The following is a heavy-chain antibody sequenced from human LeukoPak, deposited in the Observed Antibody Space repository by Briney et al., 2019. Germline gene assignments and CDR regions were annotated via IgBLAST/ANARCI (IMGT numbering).Heavy chain of an antibody. CDR3: AKAAPFFLDY. Sequence: GRSLRLSCAASGFTFSGSSMTWVRQPPGKGPGCVSSINNVGASTLYADSVKGRFTISRDNSKNTLYLEMNNLRAEDSAIYYCAKAAPFFLDYWGQGALVTVSS. V-gene: IGHV3-23*01. J-gene: IGHJ4*02. D-gene: IGHD2/OR15-2a*01. CDR2: INNVGAST. CDR1: GFTFSGSS.